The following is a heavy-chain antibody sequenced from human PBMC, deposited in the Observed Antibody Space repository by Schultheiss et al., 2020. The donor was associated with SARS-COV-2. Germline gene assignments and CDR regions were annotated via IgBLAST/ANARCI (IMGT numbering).Heavy chain of an antibody. D-gene: IGHD5-18*01. V-gene: IGHV3-66*01. CDR3: AREQIAMVAFDI. J-gene: IGHJ3*02. CDR2: IYSGGNT. CDR1: GLSVSNNY. Sequence: GGSLRLSCAASGLSVSNNYMTWVRQAPGKGLEWVSVIYSGGNTHYADSVRGRFIISRDNSKNTLSLQMNSLTAEDTAVYYCAREQIAMVAFDIWGQGTMVTVSS.